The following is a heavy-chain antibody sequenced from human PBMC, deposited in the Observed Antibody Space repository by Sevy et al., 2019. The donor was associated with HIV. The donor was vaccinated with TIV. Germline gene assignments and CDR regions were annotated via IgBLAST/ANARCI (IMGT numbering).Heavy chain of an antibody. CDR2: IYYSGTT. V-gene: IGHV4-59*01. Sequence: SETLSLTCTVSDGSITSYYWTWIRQPPAKELEWIGYIYYSGTTNYNPSPKSRVTITVDTSKNQFSLKLNSVTAADTAVYYCARVYNDFWSGYDWGQGIRVTVSS. CDR1: DGSITSYY. J-gene: IGHJ4*02. CDR3: ARVYNDFWSGYD. D-gene: IGHD3-3*01.